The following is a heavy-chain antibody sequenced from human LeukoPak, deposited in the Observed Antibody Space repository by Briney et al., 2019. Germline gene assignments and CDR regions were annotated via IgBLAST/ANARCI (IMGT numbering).Heavy chain of an antibody. Sequence: GGSLRLSCAASGFTFSSYWMRWVRQAPGKGLEWVANINQDGSEKYYVDSVRGRFTISRDNAKNTLYLQMNSLRAEDTAVYYCARCGFGELLLDYWGQGTLVTVSS. CDR1: GFTFSSYW. CDR3: ARCGFGELLLDY. D-gene: IGHD3-10*01. J-gene: IGHJ4*02. V-gene: IGHV3-7*03. CDR2: INQDGSEK.